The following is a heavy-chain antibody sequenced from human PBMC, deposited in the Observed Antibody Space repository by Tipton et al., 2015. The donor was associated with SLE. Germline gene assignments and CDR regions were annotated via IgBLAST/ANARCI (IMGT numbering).Heavy chain of an antibody. V-gene: IGHV4-61*01. D-gene: IGHD6-19*01. CDR1: GGSISSSSFY. Sequence: TLSLTCTVSGGSISSSSFYWSWIRQPPGKGLEWIGYIYYSGSTNYNPSLKSRVTISVDTSKNQFSLKLSSVTAADTAVYYCARDGPVDHDAFDIWGQGTMVTVSS. J-gene: IGHJ3*02. CDR2: IYYSGST. CDR3: ARDGPVDHDAFDI.